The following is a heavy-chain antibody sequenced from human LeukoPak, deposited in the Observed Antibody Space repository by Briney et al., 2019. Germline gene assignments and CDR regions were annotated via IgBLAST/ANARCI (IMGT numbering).Heavy chain of an antibody. CDR1: GFTFSTYA. Sequence: GGSLRLSCSASGFTFSTYAMTWVRQAPGKGLEWVSAISGGGSGTHYVDSVKGRFTISRDNSKNTLYLQMNSLRAEDTAVYYCARSTSVTPTEFDYWGQGTLVTVSS. J-gene: IGHJ4*02. CDR2: ISGGGSGT. D-gene: IGHD4-17*01. V-gene: IGHV3-23*01. CDR3: ARSTSVTPTEFDY.